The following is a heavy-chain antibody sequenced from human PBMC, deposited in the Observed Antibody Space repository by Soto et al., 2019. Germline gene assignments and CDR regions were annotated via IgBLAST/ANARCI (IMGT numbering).Heavy chain of an antibody. V-gene: IGHV4-31*03. Sequence: PSETLSLTCTVSGGSISSGGYYWSWIRQHPGKGLEWIGYIYYSGSTYYNPSLKSRVTISVDTSKNQFSLKLSSVTAADTAVYYCARGPYLNLTGRFDYWGQGTLVTVSS. CDR3: ARGPYLNLTGRFDY. CDR2: IYYSGST. CDR1: GGSISSGGYY. J-gene: IGHJ4*02.